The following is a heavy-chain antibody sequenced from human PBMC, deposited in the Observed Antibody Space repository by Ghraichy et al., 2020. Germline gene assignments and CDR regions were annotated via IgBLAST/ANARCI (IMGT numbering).Heavy chain of an antibody. Sequence: SETLSLTCAVYGGSFSGYYWSWIRQPPGKGLEWIGEINHSGSTNYNPSLKSRVTISVDTSKNQFSLKLSSVTAADTAVYYCARVPYFWSGYYKLHHFDYWGQGTLVTVSS. CDR2: INHSGST. CDR1: GGSFSGYY. CDR3: ARVPYFWSGYYKLHHFDY. V-gene: IGHV4-34*01. J-gene: IGHJ4*02. D-gene: IGHD3-3*01.